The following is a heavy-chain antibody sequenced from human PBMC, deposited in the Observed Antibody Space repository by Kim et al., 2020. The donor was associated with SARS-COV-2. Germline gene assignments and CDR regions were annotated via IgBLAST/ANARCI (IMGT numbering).Heavy chain of an antibody. Sequence: QKFQGRVTITADEATSTAYMELSSLRSEDTAVYYCARGGPKPPYYYGMDVWGQGTTVTVSS. J-gene: IGHJ6*02. CDR3: ARGGPKPPYYYGMDV. D-gene: IGHD3-16*01. V-gene: IGHV1-69*01.